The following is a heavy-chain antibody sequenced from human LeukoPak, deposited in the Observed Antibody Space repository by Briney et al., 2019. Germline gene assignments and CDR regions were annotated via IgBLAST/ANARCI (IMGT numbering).Heavy chain of an antibody. CDR1: GGSVNSGSYY. CDR3: ATSQCGSDCYLAGDY. V-gene: IGHV4-61*01. D-gene: IGHD2-21*02. J-gene: IGHJ4*02. CDR2: IYYTGIT. Sequence: PSETLSLTCAVSGGSVNSGSYYWSWIRQHPGKGLEWIGYIYYTGITNYNPSLKSRVTISVDTSKNQFSLNLNSVTAADAAVYYCATSQCGSDCYLAGDYWGQGTLVTVSS.